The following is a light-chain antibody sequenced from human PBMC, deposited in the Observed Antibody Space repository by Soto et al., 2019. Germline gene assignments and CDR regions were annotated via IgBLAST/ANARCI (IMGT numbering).Light chain of an antibody. CDR1: QNITNN. V-gene: IGKV1-33*01. Sequence: DIQMTQSPSSLSASIGDRVTITCQASQNITNNLSWYQQKPGKAPNLLIYHASKLAKGVTSRFSGSGSGTDFTFTISSLQPEDIATYYCQQYDNLFTFGPGTKVDIK. J-gene: IGKJ3*01. CDR3: QQYDNLFT. CDR2: HAS.